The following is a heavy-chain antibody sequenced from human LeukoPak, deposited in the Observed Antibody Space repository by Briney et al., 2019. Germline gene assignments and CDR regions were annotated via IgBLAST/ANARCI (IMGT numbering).Heavy chain of an antibody. J-gene: IGHJ4*02. D-gene: IGHD6-6*01. CDR1: GFTFSTYA. CDR2: ISGSGGHT. CDR3: AKGGKYSGSGSPDY. V-gene: IGHV3-23*01. Sequence: GGSLRLSCAASGFTFSTYAMSWVRQAPGQGLEWVSVISGSGGHTYYADTVKGRFTISRDNSTITLYLQMNSLRAEDTAVYYCAKGGKYSGSGSPDYWGQGTLVTVSS.